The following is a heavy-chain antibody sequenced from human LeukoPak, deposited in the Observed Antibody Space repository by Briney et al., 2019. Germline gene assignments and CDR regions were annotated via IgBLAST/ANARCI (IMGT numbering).Heavy chain of an antibody. Sequence: GGSLRLSCAASGFTFSSYGMHWVRQAPGKGLEWVAVISYDGSNKYYADSVKGRFTISRDNSKNTLYLQMNSLRAEDTAVYYCAKERQYCSGGSCLWGVNWFDPWGQGTLVTVSS. V-gene: IGHV3-30*18. CDR2: ISYDGSNK. J-gene: IGHJ5*02. D-gene: IGHD2-15*01. CDR1: GFTFSSYG. CDR3: AKERQYCSGGSCLWGVNWFDP.